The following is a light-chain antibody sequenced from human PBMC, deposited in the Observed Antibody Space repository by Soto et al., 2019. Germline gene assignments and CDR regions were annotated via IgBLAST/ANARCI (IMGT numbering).Light chain of an antibody. V-gene: IGLV2-14*01. J-gene: IGLJ1*01. Sequence: QAALTQPASVSGPPGQSITISCTGTSSDVGNYIFVSWYRQHPGKAPKLMIYDINNRPSGVSNRFSGSKSGNTASLTISGLRAEDEADYYCVSYTTSASYVFGTRTKVTVL. CDR2: DIN. CDR1: SSDVGNYIF. CDR3: VSYTTSASYV.